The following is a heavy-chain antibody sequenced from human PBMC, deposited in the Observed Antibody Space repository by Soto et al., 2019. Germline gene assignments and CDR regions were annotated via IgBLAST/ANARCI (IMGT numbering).Heavy chain of an antibody. D-gene: IGHD3-22*01. CDR2: IWYDGSNK. Sequence: PGGSLRLSCAASGFTFSSYGMHWVRQAPGKGLEWVAVIWYDGSNKYYADSVKGRFTISRDNSKNTLYLQMNSLRAEDTAVYYCAREIGYSAEHGTGYYYYGMDVWGHGTTVTASS. V-gene: IGHV3-33*01. CDR3: AREIGYSAEHGTGYYYYGMDV. J-gene: IGHJ6*02. CDR1: GFTFSSYG.